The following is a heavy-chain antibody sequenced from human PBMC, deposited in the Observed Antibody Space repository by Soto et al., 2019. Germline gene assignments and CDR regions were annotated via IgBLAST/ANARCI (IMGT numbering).Heavy chain of an antibody. D-gene: IGHD7-27*01. J-gene: IGHJ4*02. CDR2: ISSSSSYT. Sequence: GGSLRLSCAASGFTFSDYYMSWISQAPGKGLEWVSYISSSSSYTNYADSVKGRFTISRDNAKNSLYLQMNSLRAEDTAVYYCARDLETGLFDYWGQGTLVTVSS. CDR1: GFTFSDYY. CDR3: ARDLETGLFDY. V-gene: IGHV3-11*06.